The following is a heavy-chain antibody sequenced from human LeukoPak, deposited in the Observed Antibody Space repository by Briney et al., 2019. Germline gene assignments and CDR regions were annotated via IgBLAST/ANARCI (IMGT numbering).Heavy chain of an antibody. CDR2: ISAYNGNT. Sequence: ASVKVSCKASGYTFTGYGISWVRQAPGQGLEWLGWISAYNGNTNYAQKLQGRVTMTTDTSTSTAYMELRSLRSDDTAVYYCAREGGFYDPGAFDIWGQGTMVTVSS. CDR3: AREGGFYDPGAFDI. CDR1: GYTFTGYG. J-gene: IGHJ3*02. V-gene: IGHV1-18*01. D-gene: IGHD5/OR15-5a*01.